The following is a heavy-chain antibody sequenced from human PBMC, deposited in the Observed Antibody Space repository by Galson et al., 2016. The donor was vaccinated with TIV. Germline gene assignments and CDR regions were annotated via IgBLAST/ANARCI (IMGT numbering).Heavy chain of an antibody. CDR2: ISLRSSYI. Sequence: SLRLSCAASGFTFSGYMMNWVRQAPGKGLEWVSSISLRSSYIYYADSVKGRFAISRDNAKSSLFLQMNSLRAEDTAVYYCARVVSPGDYAFDAFDLWGQGTMVTVSS. CDR1: GFTFSGYM. D-gene: IGHD4-17*01. V-gene: IGHV3-21*01. J-gene: IGHJ3*01. CDR3: ARVVSPGDYAFDAFDL.